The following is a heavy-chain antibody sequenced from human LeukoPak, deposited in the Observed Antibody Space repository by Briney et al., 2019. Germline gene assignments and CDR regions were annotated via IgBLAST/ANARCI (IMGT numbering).Heavy chain of an antibody. D-gene: IGHD1-26*01. J-gene: IGHJ4*02. Sequence: PSETPSLTCTVSGYSISSGYYWAWIRQPPGKGLEWIGSIYHSGSTYYYPSLKSRVTISVDTSKNQFSLRLSSVTAADTAVYYCARVVGAAYFDYWGQGTLVTVSS. CDR1: GYSISSGYY. V-gene: IGHV4-38-2*02. CDR3: ARVVGAAYFDY. CDR2: IYHSGST.